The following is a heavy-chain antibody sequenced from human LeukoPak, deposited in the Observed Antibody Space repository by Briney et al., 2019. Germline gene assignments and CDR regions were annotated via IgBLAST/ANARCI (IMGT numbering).Heavy chain of an antibody. CDR2: IYYSGST. CDR1: GGSISSYY. Sequence: PSETLSLTCTVSGGSISSYYWSWIRQPPGKGLEWIGYIYYSGSTNYNPSLKSRVTISVDTSKNQFSLKLSSVTAADTAVYYCARQGGVYSSSSFDYWGQGTLVTVSS. D-gene: IGHD6-6*01. J-gene: IGHJ4*02. CDR3: ARQGGVYSSSSFDY. V-gene: IGHV4-59*08.